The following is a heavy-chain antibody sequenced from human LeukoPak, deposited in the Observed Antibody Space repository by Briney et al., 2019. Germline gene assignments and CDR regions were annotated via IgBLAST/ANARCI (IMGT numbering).Heavy chain of an antibody. J-gene: IGHJ5*02. CDR1: GFTFDDYA. D-gene: IGHD3-10*01. V-gene: IGHV3-43*02. Sequence: PGGSLRLSCAASGFTFDDYAMHWVRQAPGKGLEWVSLISGDGGSTYYADSVKGRFTISRDNSKNSLYLQMNSLRTEDTALYHCAKDSTAAGTFDPWGQGTLVTVSS. CDR2: ISGDGGST. CDR3: AKDSTAAGTFDP.